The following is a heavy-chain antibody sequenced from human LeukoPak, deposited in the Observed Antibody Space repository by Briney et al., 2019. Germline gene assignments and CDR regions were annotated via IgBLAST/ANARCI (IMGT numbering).Heavy chain of an antibody. J-gene: IGHJ4*02. D-gene: IGHD3-22*01. V-gene: IGHV3-66*01. Sequence: GGSLRLSCAASELTVSRNYMSWVRQAPGKGLEWVSVIYRSGNSYYTDSVKGRFTISRDNSKNTLYLQMNSLRDEDTAVYYCARVDYYYDSSGYYNFDYWGQGTLVTVSS. CDR1: ELTVSRNY. CDR2: IYRSGNS. CDR3: ARVDYYYDSSGYYNFDY.